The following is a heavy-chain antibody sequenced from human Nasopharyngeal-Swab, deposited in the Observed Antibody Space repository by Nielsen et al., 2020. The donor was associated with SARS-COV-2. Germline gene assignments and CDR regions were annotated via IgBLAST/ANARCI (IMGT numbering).Heavy chain of an antibody. CDR1: GFTFRSYA. V-gene: IGHV3-23*01. D-gene: IGHD3-3*01. CDR2: ISGGGGST. Sequence: GESLKISCAASGFTFRSYAMGWVRQAPGKGLDWVSGISGGGGSTYYADSVKGRFTISRDNYNSKNTVDLQMNSLRAEDTAVYYCARFPRYDLYSFQSEYFQNWGQGTLVTVSS. CDR3: ARFPRYDLYSFQSEYFQN. J-gene: IGHJ1*01.